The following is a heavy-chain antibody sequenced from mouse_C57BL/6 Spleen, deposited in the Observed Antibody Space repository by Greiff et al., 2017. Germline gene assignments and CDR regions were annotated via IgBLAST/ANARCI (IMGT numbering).Heavy chain of an antibody. CDR1: GFTFTSYW. CDR2: IDPSDSYT. J-gene: IGHJ2*01. V-gene: IGHV1-69*01. Sequence: QVQLQQPGAELVMPGASVKLSCTASGFTFTSYWMHWVKQRPGQGLEWIGEIDPSDSYTNYTQKFKGKSTLTVDKSSSTAYMQLSSLTSEDSAVYYCARWGLLGRDYWGQGTTLTVSS. D-gene: IGHD4-1*01. CDR3: ARWGLLGRDY.